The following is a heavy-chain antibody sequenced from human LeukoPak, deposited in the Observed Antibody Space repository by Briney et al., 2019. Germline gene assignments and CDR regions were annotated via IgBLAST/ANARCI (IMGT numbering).Heavy chain of an antibody. CDR1: GFTFSSYS. CDR2: ISSSSSYI. V-gene: IGHV3-21*01. J-gene: IGHJ4*02. D-gene: IGHD3-22*01. CDR3: ARDGYYYDSSGYYTPLDY. Sequence: GGSLRLSCAASGFTFSSYSMNWVRQAPGKGLEWASSISSSSSYIYYADSVKGRFTISRDNAKNSLYLQMNSLRAEDTAVYYCARDGYYYDSSGYYTPLDYWGQGTLVTVSS.